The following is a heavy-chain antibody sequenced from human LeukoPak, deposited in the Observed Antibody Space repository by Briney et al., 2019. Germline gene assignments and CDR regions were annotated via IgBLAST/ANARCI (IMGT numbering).Heavy chain of an antibody. CDR1: GYTFTGYY. D-gene: IGHD6-13*01. Sequence: ASVKVSCKASGYTFTGYYMHWVRQAPGQGLEWMGWINPNSGGTNYAQKFQGRVTMTRDTSISTAYMELSRLRSDDTAVYYCARDGGSSWPHNWFDPWGQGTLVTVSS. CDR3: ARDGGSSWPHNWFDP. J-gene: IGHJ5*02. V-gene: IGHV1-2*02. CDR2: INPNSGGT.